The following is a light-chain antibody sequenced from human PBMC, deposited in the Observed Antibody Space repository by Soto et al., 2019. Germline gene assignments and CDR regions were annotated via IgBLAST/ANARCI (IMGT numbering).Light chain of an antibody. CDR2: GAS. J-gene: IGKJ4*01. Sequence: EIVLTQSPATLSVSPGERATLSCRASQSVSSNLAWYQQKPGQAPRLLIFGASTRATGIPVRFSGSGSGTEFTLTISSLQSEDFAVYYCHYYNNWPALTFGGGTKVDIK. CDR3: HYYNNWPALT. V-gene: IGKV3-15*01. CDR1: QSVSSN.